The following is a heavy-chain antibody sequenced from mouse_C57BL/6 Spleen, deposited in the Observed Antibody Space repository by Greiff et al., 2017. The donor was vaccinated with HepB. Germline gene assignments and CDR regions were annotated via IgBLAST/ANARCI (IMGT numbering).Heavy chain of an antibody. Sequence: VQLQESGAELARPGASVKMSCKASGYTFTSYTMHWVKQRPGQGLEWIGYINPSSGYTKYNQKFKDKATLTADKSSSTAYMQLSSLTSEDSAVYYCARLEYYGSSYGFAYWGQGTLVTVSA. CDR3: ARLEYYGSSYGFAY. CDR2: INPSSGYT. J-gene: IGHJ3*01. CDR1: GYTFTSYT. D-gene: IGHD1-1*01. V-gene: IGHV1-4*01.